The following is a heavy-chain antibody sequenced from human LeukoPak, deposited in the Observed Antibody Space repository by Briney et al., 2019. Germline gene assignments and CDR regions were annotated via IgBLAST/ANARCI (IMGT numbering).Heavy chain of an antibody. Sequence: ASVKVSCKASGYTFTGYYMHWVRQAPGQGLEWMGWINPNSGGTNYAQKFQGRVTMTRDTSISTAYMELSRLRSDDTAVYYCARDEGTGLYSSSWYWGQGTLVTVSS. CDR2: INPNSGGT. CDR3: ARDEGTGLYSSSWY. V-gene: IGHV1-2*02. D-gene: IGHD6-6*01. J-gene: IGHJ4*02. CDR1: GYTFTGYY.